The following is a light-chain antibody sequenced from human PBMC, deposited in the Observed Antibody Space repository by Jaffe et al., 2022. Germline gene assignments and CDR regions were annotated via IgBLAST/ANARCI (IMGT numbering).Light chain of an antibody. V-gene: IGKV3-20*01. CDR1: QSVGSSY. CDR3: QQYDNSPQGTT. J-gene: IGKJ4*01. Sequence: EIVLTQSPGTLSLSPGERATLSCRASQSVGSSYLAWYLQKPGQAPRLLLYGASNRATGIPDRFSGSGSGTDFTLTISSLEPEDFAVYYCQQYDNSPQGTTFGGGTKVEIK. CDR2: GAS.